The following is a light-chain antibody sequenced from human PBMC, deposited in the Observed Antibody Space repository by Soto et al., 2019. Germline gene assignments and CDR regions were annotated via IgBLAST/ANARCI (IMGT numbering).Light chain of an antibody. V-gene: IGKV1-5*03. J-gene: IGKJ1*01. CDR3: QQYNDNWT. Sequence: GDRATITCRASQSISSWLAWYQQKPGQAPKLLIYKASTLQSGVPSRFSGSGSGTEFTLAISSLQPDDSATYYCQQYNDNWTFGQGTKVEIK. CDR1: QSISSW. CDR2: KAS.